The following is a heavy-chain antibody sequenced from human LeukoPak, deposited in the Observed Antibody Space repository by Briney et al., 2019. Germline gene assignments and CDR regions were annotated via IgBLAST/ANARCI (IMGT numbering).Heavy chain of an antibody. V-gene: IGHV3-7*03. Sequence: PGGSLRLSCAASGFNFRSDWMNWVRQAPGKGLEWVANINQDGSTKNYADSVKGRFTISRDNAKNSLYLQMNSLRAEDTALYYCAKDMSAGYYYGMDVWGQGTTVTVSS. D-gene: IGHD6-19*01. J-gene: IGHJ6*02. CDR1: GFNFRSDW. CDR2: INQDGSTK. CDR3: AKDMSAGYYYGMDV.